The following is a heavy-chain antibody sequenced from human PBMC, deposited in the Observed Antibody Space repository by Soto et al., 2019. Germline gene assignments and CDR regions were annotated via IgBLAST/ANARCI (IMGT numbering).Heavy chain of an antibody. J-gene: IGHJ4*02. CDR3: AIVRFGELV. Sequence: EVQLLESGGGLVQPGGSLRLSCAASGFTFSSYAMSWVRQAPGKGLEWVSIIGVGGGDRYYPESVKGRFTISRDNSRDTLYLEMNSLRDEDTAVYYCAIVRFGELVWGQGTLVTFSS. V-gene: IGHV3-23*01. D-gene: IGHD3-10*01. CDR2: IGVGGGDR. CDR1: GFTFSSYA.